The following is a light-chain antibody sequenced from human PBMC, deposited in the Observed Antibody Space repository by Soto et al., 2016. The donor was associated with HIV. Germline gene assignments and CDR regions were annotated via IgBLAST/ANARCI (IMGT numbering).Light chain of an antibody. V-gene: IGKV1-39*01. CDR2: AAS. J-gene: IGKJ2*01. CDR1: QPISSY. CDR3: QQSYSTLVT. Sequence: DIQMTQSPSSLSASVGDRVTITCRASQPISSYLNWYQQKPGKAPNLLIYAASSLQSGVPSRFSGSGSGTDFTLTISSLQPEDFANYYCQQSYSTLVTFGQGTKLEIK.